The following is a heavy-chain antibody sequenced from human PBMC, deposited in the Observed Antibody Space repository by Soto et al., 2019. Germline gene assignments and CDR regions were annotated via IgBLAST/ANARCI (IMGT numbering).Heavy chain of an antibody. V-gene: IGHV1-46*01. CDR2: INPSGGST. D-gene: IGHD2-2*02. Sequence: RASVKVSCKASGYTFTSYYMHWVRQAPGQGLEWMGIINPSGGSTSYAQKFQGRVTMTRDTSTSTVYMELSSLRSEDTAVYYCAREGYCSSTSCYTQRPPRDYYYYGMDVWGQGTTVTVSS. CDR3: AREGYCSSTSCYTQRPPRDYYYYGMDV. CDR1: GYTFTSYY. J-gene: IGHJ6*02.